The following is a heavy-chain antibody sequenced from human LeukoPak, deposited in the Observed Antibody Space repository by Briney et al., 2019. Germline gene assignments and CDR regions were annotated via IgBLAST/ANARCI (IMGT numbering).Heavy chain of an antibody. CDR2: IYTSGST. D-gene: IGHD6-19*01. CDR3: ARHIRYSSGWYSHYYYYMDV. J-gene: IGHJ6*03. V-gene: IGHV4-61*02. Sequence: SETLSLTCTVSGGSISSGSYYWSWIRQPAGKGLEWIGRIYTSGSTNYNPSLKSRVTISVDTSKNQFSLKLSSVTAADTAVYYCARHIRYSSGWYSHYYYYMDVWGKGTTVTISS. CDR1: GGSISSGSYY.